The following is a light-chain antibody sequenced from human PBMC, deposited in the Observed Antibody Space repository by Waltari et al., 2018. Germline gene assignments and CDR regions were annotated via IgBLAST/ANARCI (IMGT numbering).Light chain of an antibody. CDR2: KAS. V-gene: IGKV1-5*03. CDR3: QQYNSYLWT. J-gene: IGKJ1*01. CDR1: QSISSW. Sequence: DIQMTQSPSTLSASVGDRVTITCRASQSISSWLAWYQQKPGKAPNLLIYKASSLESGVPSRFSGSGSGTEFTLTISSLQPDDFATYYCQQYNSYLWTFGHGTKVEIK.